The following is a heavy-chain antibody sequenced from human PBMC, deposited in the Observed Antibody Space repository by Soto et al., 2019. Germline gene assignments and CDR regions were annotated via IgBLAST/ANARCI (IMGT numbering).Heavy chain of an antibody. CDR1: GYTFSSYY. J-gene: IGHJ5*02. V-gene: IGHV1-46*01. CDR3: ARGPGAGYCRNGVCWGWFDP. Sequence: QVQLVQSGAEVKKPGASVKVSCKASGYTFSSYYIHWLRQAPGQGLEWMGIINPSVGSTSYAQKFQGRVTMTRATATSTVYMELSSLRSEDTAVYYCARGPGAGYCRNGVCWGWFDPWGQGTLVTVSS. CDR2: INPSVGST. D-gene: IGHD2-8*01.